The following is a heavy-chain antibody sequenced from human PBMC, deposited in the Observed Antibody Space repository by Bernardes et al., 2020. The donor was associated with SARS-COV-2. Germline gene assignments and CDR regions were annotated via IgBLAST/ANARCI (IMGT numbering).Heavy chain of an antibody. D-gene: IGHD2-15*01. CDR3: ARDACSGGSCYWFDL. J-gene: IGHJ5*02. V-gene: IGHV3-11*01. CDR1: GFIVSDYY. Sequence: GGSLRLSCAVSGFIVSDYYMTWIRQAPGKGLEWVSYISGSGSITYYADSVKGRFTISRDNTKKTLYLQMNSLRADDTAVYYCARDACSGGSCYWFDLWGQGTPVTVSS. CDR2: ISGSGSIT.